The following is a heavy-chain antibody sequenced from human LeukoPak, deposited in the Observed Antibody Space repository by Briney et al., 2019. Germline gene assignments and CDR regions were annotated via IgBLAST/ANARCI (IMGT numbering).Heavy chain of an antibody. J-gene: IGHJ4*02. D-gene: IGHD3-3*01. CDR2: IYPGDSDT. V-gene: IGHV5-51*01. Sequence: GESLKISCKGSGYSFTSYWIGWVRQMPGKGLEWMGIIYPGDSDTRYSPSFQGQVTISADKSISTAYLQWSSLKASDTAMYYGARSTLWSGYRYYFDYWGQGTLVTVSS. CDR1: GYSFTSYW. CDR3: ARSTLWSGYRYYFDY.